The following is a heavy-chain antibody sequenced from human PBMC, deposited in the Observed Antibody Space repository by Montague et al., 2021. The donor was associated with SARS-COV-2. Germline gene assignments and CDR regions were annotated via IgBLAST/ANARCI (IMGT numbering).Heavy chain of an antibody. CDR3: AHRTIRDVSGGYDD. D-gene: IGHD3-10*01. Sequence: PALVKPTQTLTLTCSFSGSSLSTSGVGVGWIRQPPGKALEWLALIYWDDDKRYSPSLKSRLTITKDTSKNQVVLTMTNMDPVDTATYYCAHRTIRDVSGGYDDGGQGTLVTVSS. V-gene: IGHV2-5*02. CDR2: IYWDDDK. CDR1: GSSLSTSGVG. J-gene: IGHJ4*02.